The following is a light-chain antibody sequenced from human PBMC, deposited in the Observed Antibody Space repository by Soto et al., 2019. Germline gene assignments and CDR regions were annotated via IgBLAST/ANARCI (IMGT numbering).Light chain of an antibody. Sequence: QSALTQPPSVSGSPGQSVTISCTGTSTDFVGYNRVSWYQQPPGTAPKPMIYEVSKRPSGVPDRFSGSKSGNTASLTISGLQAADEADYYCSLYTSENAHVFGTGTKV. J-gene: IGLJ1*01. V-gene: IGLV2-18*01. CDR2: EVS. CDR1: STDFVGYNR. CDR3: SLYTSENAHV.